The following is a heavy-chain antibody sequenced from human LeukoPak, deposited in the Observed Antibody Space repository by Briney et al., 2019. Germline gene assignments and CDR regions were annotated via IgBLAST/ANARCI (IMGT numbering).Heavy chain of an antibody. CDR3: ARGPYYYDSSGYYYGGFDP. V-gene: IGHV4-34*01. CDR1: GGSFSGYY. J-gene: IGHJ5*02. CDR2: INHSGST. Sequence: SETLSLTCAVYGGSFSGYYWSWIRQPPGKGLEWIGEINHSGSTNYNPSLKSRVTISVDTSKNQFSLKLSSVTAADTAVYYCARGPYYYDSSGYYYGGFDPWGQGTLVTVSS. D-gene: IGHD3-22*01.